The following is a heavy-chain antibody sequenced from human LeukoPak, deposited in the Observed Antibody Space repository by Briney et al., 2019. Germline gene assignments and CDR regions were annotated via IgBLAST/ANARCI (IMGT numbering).Heavy chain of an antibody. CDR3: ARDRPFYGSGSPSFDA. V-gene: IGHV3-48*01. D-gene: IGHD3-10*01. CDR1: GFTFSSYW. J-gene: IGHJ4*02. CDR2: ISISGSLE. Sequence: GGSLRLSCAASGFTFSSYWMSWVRQAPGKGLEWVSYISISGSLEYYADSVKGRFTISRDNAEDSVYLQMNSLRVDDTAVYYCARDRPFYGSGSPSFDAWGQGTLVTVSS.